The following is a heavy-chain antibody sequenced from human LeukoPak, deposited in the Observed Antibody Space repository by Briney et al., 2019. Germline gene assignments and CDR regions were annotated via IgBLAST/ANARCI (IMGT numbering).Heavy chain of an antibody. D-gene: IGHD3-3*01. CDR3: AREELVDFWSGDNWFDP. CDR2: IIPIFGTA. CDR1: GYTFTSYY. J-gene: IGHJ5*02. V-gene: IGHV1-69*13. Sequence: GASVKVSCKASGYTFTSYYMHWVRQAPGQGLEWMGGIIPIFGTANYAQKFQGRVTITADESTSTAYMELSSLRSEDTAVYYCAREELVDFWSGDNWFDPWGQGTLVTVSS.